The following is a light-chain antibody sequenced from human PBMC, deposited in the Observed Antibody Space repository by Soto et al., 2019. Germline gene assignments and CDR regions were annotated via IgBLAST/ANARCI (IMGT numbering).Light chain of an antibody. V-gene: IGKV1-17*01. CDR1: QDIRIY. J-gene: IGKJ1*01. CDR2: DAS. Sequence: DIQMTQSPSSLSASVGDRVTITCRASQDIRIYLGWYQQKPGKAPKRLIYDASSLQGGVPSRFGGSGSGTEFILTISSLQPEDFATYYCLQHYRYPWTIGQGTKVEIK. CDR3: LQHYRYPWT.